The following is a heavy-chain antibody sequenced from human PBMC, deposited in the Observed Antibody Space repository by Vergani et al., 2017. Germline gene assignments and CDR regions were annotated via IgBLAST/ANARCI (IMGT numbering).Heavy chain of an antibody. CDR3: ARDGLPLYGMDV. Sequence: VQLVQSGAEVKKPGATMKISCKVSGYTFTDRYMHWVKQAPGKGLEWMGWINTNTGNPTYAQGFTGRFVFSLDTSVSTAYLQISSLKAEDTAVYYCARDGLPLYGMDVWGQGTTVTVSS. D-gene: IGHD3-16*01. CDR2: INTNTGNP. J-gene: IGHJ6*02. V-gene: IGHV7-4-1*02. CDR1: GYTFTDRY.